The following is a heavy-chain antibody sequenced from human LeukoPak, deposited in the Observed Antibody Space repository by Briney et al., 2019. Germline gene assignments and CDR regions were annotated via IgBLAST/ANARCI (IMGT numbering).Heavy chain of an antibody. J-gene: IGHJ4*02. CDR1: GFTFSNYA. CDR3: ATSRSMDSY. CDR2: ISGSGGST. Sequence: SGGSLRLSCAASGFTFSNYAMSWVRQAPGKGLEWVSDISGSGGSTYYADSVEGRFTISRDNSKNTLYLQMSSLRAEDTAVYYCATSRSMDSYWGQGTLVTVSS. D-gene: IGHD2-2*03. V-gene: IGHV3-23*01.